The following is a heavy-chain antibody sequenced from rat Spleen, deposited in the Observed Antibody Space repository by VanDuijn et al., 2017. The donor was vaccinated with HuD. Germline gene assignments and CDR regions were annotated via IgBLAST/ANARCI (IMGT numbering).Heavy chain of an antibody. D-gene: IGHD1-4*01. J-gene: IGHJ2*01. CDR2: IWSGGST. Sequence: QVQLKESGPGLVQPSQTLSLTCTVSGLSLTSNSVSWIRQPPGKGLEWMGVIWSGGSTDYNSALKSRLSISRDTSKNQVFLKMNSLQTEDTAIYFCVRERVPGFAFYFDYWGQGVMVTVSS. CDR1: GLSLTSNS. V-gene: IGHV2-47*01. CDR3: VRERVPGFAFYFDY.